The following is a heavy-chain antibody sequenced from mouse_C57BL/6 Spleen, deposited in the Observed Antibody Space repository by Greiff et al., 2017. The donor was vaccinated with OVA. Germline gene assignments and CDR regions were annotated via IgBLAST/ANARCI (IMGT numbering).Heavy chain of an antibody. CDR2: IWTGGGT. V-gene: IGHV2-9-1*01. CDR3: ARNLYYGSSYPYWYFDV. D-gene: IGHD1-1*01. Sequence: QVQLKQSGPGLVAPSQSLSITCTVSGFSLTSYAISWVRQPPGKGLEWLGVIWTGGGTNYNSALKSRLSISKDNSKSQVFLKMNSLQTDDTARYYCARNLYYGSSYPYWYFDVWGTGTTVTVSS. CDR1: GFSLTSYA. J-gene: IGHJ1*03.